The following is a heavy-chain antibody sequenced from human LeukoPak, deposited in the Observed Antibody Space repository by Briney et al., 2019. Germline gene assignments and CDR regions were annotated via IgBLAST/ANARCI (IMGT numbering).Heavy chain of an antibody. J-gene: IGHJ4*02. CDR2: ISSSGGST. D-gene: IGHD3-22*01. V-gene: IGHV3-23*01. Sequence: PGGSLRLSCAASGFTLSSYAMSWVRQAPGKGLQWVSGISSSGGSTYYVDSVKGRFTISTDNSKNTLYLQMNSLRAEDTAVYYCAKDQLHGYYDSSGYWGLDYWGQGTLVTVSS. CDR3: AKDQLHGYYDSSGYWGLDY. CDR1: GFTLSSYA.